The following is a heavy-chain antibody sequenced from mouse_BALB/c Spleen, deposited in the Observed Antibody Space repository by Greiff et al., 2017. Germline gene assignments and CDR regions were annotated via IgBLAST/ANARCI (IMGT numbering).Heavy chain of an antibody. Sequence: VQLQQSGAELVKPGASVKLSCTASGFNIKDTYMHWVKQRPEQGLEWIGRIDPANGNTKYDPKFQGKATITADTSSNTAYLQLSSLTSEDTAVYYCARGYDGYAMDYWGQGTSVTVSS. D-gene: IGHD2-2*01. CDR2: IDPANGNT. J-gene: IGHJ4*01. CDR1: GFNIKDTY. CDR3: ARGYDGYAMDY. V-gene: IGHV14-3*02.